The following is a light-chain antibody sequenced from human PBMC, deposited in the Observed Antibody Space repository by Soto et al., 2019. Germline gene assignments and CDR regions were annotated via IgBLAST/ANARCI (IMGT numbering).Light chain of an antibody. CDR2: NAS. Sequence: EIVLTQSPATLSFSPGERATLSCRASQSVGRDYLAWYQQKPGQAPRLVIYNASNRASGIPDRFSGSGSGTDFTLTISRLEPEDFAVYYCQQRSNWPTFGQGTKVDIK. CDR1: QSVGRDY. J-gene: IGKJ1*01. CDR3: QQRSNWPT. V-gene: IGKV3D-20*02.